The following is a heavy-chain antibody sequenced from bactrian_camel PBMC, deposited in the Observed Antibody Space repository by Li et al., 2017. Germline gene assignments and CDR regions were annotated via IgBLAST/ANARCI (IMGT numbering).Heavy chain of an antibody. J-gene: IGHJ6*01. V-gene: IGHV3S40*01. CDR2: LSDAAGST. CDR1: GFTFSSHD. CDR3: ASEGPGYYSYPWLCEGANFGY. D-gene: IGHD4*01. Sequence: VQLVESGGGLVQPGGSLRLSCAASGFTFSSHDMSWVRQAPGEGLEWVSALSDAAGSTYYADSVKGRFTISKDNAKNTLYLQMNSLKPEDSAMYYCASEGPGYYSYPWLCEGANFGYWGQGTQVTVS.